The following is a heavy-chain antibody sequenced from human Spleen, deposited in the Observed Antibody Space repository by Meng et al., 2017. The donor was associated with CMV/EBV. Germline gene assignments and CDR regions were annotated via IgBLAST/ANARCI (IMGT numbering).Heavy chain of an antibody. CDR3: ARARTYSTSSALDY. Sequence: GGSLRLSCAASGFTFDDYYMSWLRQAPGKGLEWVSDISSSGSTLHSADSVKGRFTISRDNAKNSLYLQMNTLRAEETAVYNCARARTYSTSSALDYWGQGTLVTVSS. D-gene: IGHD6-6*01. CDR2: ISSSGSTL. V-gene: IGHV3-11*01. CDR1: GFTFDDYY. J-gene: IGHJ4*02.